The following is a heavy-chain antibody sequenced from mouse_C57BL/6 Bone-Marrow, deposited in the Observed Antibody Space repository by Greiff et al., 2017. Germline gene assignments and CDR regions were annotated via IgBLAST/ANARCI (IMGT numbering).Heavy chain of an antibody. CDR1: GYTFTSYW. CDR2: IYPSDSET. CDR3: ARCAPYDYDDWYFDV. V-gene: IGHV1-61*01. Sequence: QLQQPGAELVRPGSSVKLSCKASGYTFTSYWMDWVKQRPGQGLEWIGNIYPSDSETHYNQKFKDKATLTVDKSSSTAYMQLSSLTSEDSAVYYCARCAPYDYDDWYFDVWGTGTTVTVSS. D-gene: IGHD2-4*01. J-gene: IGHJ1*03.